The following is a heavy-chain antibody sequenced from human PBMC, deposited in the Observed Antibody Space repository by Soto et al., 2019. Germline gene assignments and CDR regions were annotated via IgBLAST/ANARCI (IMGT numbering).Heavy chain of an antibody. D-gene: IGHD3-10*01. CDR3: ARYGSGRYLFSGYYYYYMDV. J-gene: IGHJ6*03. V-gene: IGHV4-34*01. Sequence: PSETLSLTCAVYGGSFSGYYWSWIRQPPGKGLEWIGEINHSGSTNYNPSLKSRVTISVDTSKNQFSLKLSSVTAADTAVYYCARYGSGRYLFSGYYYYYMDVWGTGTTVTVSS. CDR1: GGSFSGYY. CDR2: INHSGST.